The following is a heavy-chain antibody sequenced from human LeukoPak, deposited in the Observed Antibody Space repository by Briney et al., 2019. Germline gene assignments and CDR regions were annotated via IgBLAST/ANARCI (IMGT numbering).Heavy chain of an antibody. CDR2: IRSKANSYAT. Sequence: GGSLRLSCAASGFTFSGSAMHWVRQASGKGLEWVGRIRSKANSYATAYAASVKGRFTISRDDSKNTAYLQMNSLKTEDTAVYYCAKPIRGGPWTQLGLWGQGTLVTVSS. D-gene: IGHD1-1*01. CDR3: AKPIRGGPWTQLGL. CDR1: GFTFSGSA. V-gene: IGHV3-73*01. J-gene: IGHJ4*02.